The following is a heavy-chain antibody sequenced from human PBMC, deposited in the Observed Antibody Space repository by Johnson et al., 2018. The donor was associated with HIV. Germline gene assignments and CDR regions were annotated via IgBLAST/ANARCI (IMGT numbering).Heavy chain of an antibody. D-gene: IGHD6-13*01. V-gene: IGHV3-11*04. Sequence: QVQLVESGGGLIQRGGSLRLSCVASDFSVGKNYMSWVRQAPGKGLEWLLYISKTGSTIYYGDSVKGRFRISRDNAKNSRYLQMNSLGAEDTAVYFCARWGHIAAAGSSVFDIWGLGTKVFVSS. CDR1: DFSVGKNY. J-gene: IGHJ3*02. CDR3: ARWGHIAAAGSSVFDI. CDR2: ISKTGSTI.